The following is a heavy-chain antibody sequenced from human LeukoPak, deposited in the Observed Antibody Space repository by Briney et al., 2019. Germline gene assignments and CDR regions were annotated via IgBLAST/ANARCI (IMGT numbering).Heavy chain of an antibody. CDR1: GFTFSSYG. CDR2: INHSGST. D-gene: IGHD3-10*01. V-gene: IGHV4-34*01. Sequence: LRLSCAASGFTFSSYGMHWVRQPPGKGLEWIGEINHSGSTNYNPSLKSRVTISVDTSKNQFSLKLSSVTAADTAVYYCARGLYYYGSGSYYGYWGQGTLVTVSS. J-gene: IGHJ4*02. CDR3: ARGLYYYGSGSYYGY.